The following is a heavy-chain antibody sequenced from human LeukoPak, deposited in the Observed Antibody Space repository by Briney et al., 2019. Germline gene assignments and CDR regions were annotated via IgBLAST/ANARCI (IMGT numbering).Heavy chain of an antibody. V-gene: IGHV3-7*01. CDR3: ARVGSSSWYGAFDI. J-gene: IGHJ3*02. CDR1: GFTFSSYW. Sequence: GGSLRLSCAASGFTFSSYWMSWVRQAPGKGLEWVANIKQDGSEKYYVDSVKGRFTISRDNAKNSLYLQMNSLRAEDTAVYYCARVGSSSWYGAFDIWGQGTMVTVPS. CDR2: IKQDGSEK. D-gene: IGHD6-13*01.